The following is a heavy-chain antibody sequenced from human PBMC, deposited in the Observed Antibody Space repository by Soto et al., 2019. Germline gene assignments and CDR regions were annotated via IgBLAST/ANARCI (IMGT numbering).Heavy chain of an antibody. Sequence: QVQLVQSGAEVKKPGASVKVSCKASGYIFSNYNINWVRQATGQGPEWMGWMNPNSGETGYAQNFKGRVTMTRDSSTTTAYMELGSLTSEDTAIYYCARSARGTYQSNWFDPWGQGTLVTVSS. CDR3: ARSARGTYQSNWFDP. CDR1: GYIFSNYN. V-gene: IGHV1-8*01. CDR2: MNPNSGET. J-gene: IGHJ5*02.